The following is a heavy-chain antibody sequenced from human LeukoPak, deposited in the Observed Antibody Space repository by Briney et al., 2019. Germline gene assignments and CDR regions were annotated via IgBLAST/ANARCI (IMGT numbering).Heavy chain of an antibody. J-gene: IGHJ4*02. CDR3: AKDLGGSGSWYYFDY. CDR1: GFTFDDYA. Sequence: GRSLRLSCAASGFTFDDYAMHWVRQAQGKGLEWVSGISWNSGSIGYADSVKGRFTISRDNAKNSLYLQMSSLRAEDTALYYCAKDLGGSGSWYYFDYWGQGTLVTVSS. V-gene: IGHV3-9*01. CDR2: ISWNSGSI. D-gene: IGHD3-10*01.